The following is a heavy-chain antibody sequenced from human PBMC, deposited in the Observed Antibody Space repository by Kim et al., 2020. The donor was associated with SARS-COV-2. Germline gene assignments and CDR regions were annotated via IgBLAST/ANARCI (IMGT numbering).Heavy chain of an antibody. CDR2: ISSSGSTI. CDR3: ARGRAGGWELLRQPYYYYYGMDV. CDR1: GFTFSSYE. J-gene: IGHJ6*02. D-gene: IGHD1-26*01. V-gene: IGHV3-48*03. Sequence: GGSLRLSCAASGFTFSSYEMNWVHQAPGKGLEWVSYISSSGSTIYYADSVKGRFTISRDNAKNSLYLQMNSLRAEDTAVYYCARGRAGGWELLRQPYYYYYGMDVWGQGTTVIVSS.